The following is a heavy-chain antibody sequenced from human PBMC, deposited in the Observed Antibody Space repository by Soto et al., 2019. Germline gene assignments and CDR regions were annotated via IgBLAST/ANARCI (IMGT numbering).Heavy chain of an antibody. V-gene: IGHV4-30-4*01. CDR2: IYYSGST. Sequence: SEPLSLTCTVSGGSISSGDYYWSWIRQPPGKGLERIGYIYYSGSTYYNPSLKSRVTISVDTSKNQFSLKLSSVTAADTAVYYCARGGVSYYYGMDVWGQGTTVTVSS. CDR3: ARGGVSYYYGMDV. J-gene: IGHJ6*02. D-gene: IGHD3-10*01. CDR1: GGSISSGDYY.